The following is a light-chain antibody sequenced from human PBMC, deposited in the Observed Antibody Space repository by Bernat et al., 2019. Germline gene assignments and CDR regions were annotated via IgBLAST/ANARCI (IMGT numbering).Light chain of an antibody. CDR3: QQYDDLPIT. CDR2: DAS. V-gene: IGKV1-33*01. Sequence: DIQMTQSPSSLSASVGDRVTITCQASQDINNYLNWYQQRPGKAPTLLIYDASNLKTGVPSRFSGSGSGTDFSFTISSLQPEDIATYFCQQYDDLPITFGQGTRLEIK. J-gene: IGKJ5*01. CDR1: QDINNY.